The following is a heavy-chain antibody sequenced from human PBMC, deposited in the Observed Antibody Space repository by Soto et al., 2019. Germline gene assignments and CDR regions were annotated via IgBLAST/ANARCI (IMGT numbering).Heavy chain of an antibody. CDR1: GFSLTTSGVG. CDR2: IYWDDDK. V-gene: IGHV2-5*02. Sequence: QITLNESGPTQVQPRQPLTLTCTFSGFSLTTSGVGVGWIRQSPGKAPEWLALIYWDDDKRYSPSLKSRLTITKDTFKTQVVLTMADLDPADTATYYCAHRVLRTVFGLVTTTAIYFDFWGQGTPVAVSS. D-gene: IGHD3-3*01. J-gene: IGHJ4*02. CDR3: AHRVLRTVFGLVTTTAIYFDF.